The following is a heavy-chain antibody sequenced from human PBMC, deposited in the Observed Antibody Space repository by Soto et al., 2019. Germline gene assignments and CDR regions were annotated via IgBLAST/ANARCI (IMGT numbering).Heavy chain of an antibody. Sequence: GASVKVSCKASGYTFTIYGIIWVRQAPGQGLEWMGWISAYNGNTNYAQKLQGRVTMTTDTSTSTAYMELRSLRSDDTAVYYCARDRYGSGSWFPRSYWGQGTLVTVSS. V-gene: IGHV1-18*01. CDR1: GYTFTIYG. CDR3: ARDRYGSGSWFPRSY. CDR2: ISAYNGNT. D-gene: IGHD3-10*01. J-gene: IGHJ4*02.